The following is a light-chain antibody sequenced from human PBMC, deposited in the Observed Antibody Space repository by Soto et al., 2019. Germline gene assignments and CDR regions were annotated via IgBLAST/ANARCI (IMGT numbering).Light chain of an antibody. Sequence: QSVLTQPASVSGSPGQSITISCTGTSSDVGSYNLVSWCQQHPGKAPKLMIYEGSKRPSGVSNRFSGSKSGNTASLTISGLQAEDEADYYCCSYAGSSTFYVVFGGGTKVTVL. V-gene: IGLV2-23*03. CDR2: EGS. J-gene: IGLJ2*01. CDR1: SSDVGSYNL. CDR3: CSYAGSSTFYVV.